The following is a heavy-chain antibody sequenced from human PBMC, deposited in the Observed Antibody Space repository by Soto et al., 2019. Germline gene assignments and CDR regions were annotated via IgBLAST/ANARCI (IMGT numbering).Heavy chain of an antibody. CDR1: GFNFGTYC. Sequence: PXGSLRVSLAASGFNFGTYCIHWVRQVPGKGLQWVALIAYDGINTYYADSVKGRFTISRDNSKNTLHLQMNSLRPEDTGVYFCARVTPGNNLYYFSGLDVWGQGTSVTVSS. D-gene: IGHD3-22*01. CDR3: ARVTPGNNLYYFSGLDV. J-gene: IGHJ6*02. V-gene: IGHV3-30*03. CDR2: IAYDGINT.